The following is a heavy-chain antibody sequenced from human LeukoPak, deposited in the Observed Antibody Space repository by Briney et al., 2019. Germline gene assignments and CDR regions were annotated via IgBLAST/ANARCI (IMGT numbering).Heavy chain of an antibody. Sequence: LETLSLTCSVSGYSVSSGFYWGWIRRPPGKGLEWIGTIYHSGSTYYNPSLKSRVTISVDTSKNQFSLKLSSVTAADTAVYYCARANYYDTSGYSRGAFDIWGQGTMVTVSS. CDR1: GYSVSSGFY. CDR3: ARANYYDTSGYSRGAFDI. J-gene: IGHJ3*02. V-gene: IGHV4-38-2*02. CDR2: IYHSGST. D-gene: IGHD3-22*01.